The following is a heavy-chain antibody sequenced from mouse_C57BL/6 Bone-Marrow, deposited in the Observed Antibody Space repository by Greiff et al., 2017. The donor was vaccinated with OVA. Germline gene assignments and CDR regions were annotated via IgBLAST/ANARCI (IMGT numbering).Heavy chain of an antibody. CDR3: ARGTTVVAFYWYFDV. J-gene: IGHJ1*03. V-gene: IGHV1-72*01. CDR1: GYTFTSYW. Sequence: QVHVKQPGAELVKPGASVKLSCKASGYTFTSYWMHWVKQRPGRGLEWIGRIDPNSGGTKYNEKFKSKATLTVDKPSSTAYMQLSSLTSEDSAVYYCARGTTVVAFYWYFDVWGTGTTVTVSS. D-gene: IGHD1-1*01. CDR2: IDPNSGGT.